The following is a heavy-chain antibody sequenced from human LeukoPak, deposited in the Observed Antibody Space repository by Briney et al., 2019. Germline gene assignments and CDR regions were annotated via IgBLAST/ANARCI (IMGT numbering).Heavy chain of an antibody. V-gene: IGHV1-2*02. D-gene: IGHD2-21*01. CDR3: ASMTSRLWWETYYFDY. CDR1: GYTFTCYY. CDR2: INPNSGGT. J-gene: IGHJ4*02. Sequence: ASVKVSCKASGYTFTCYYMHWVRQAPGQGREWMGWINPNSGGTNYAQKFQGRVTMTRDTSIRTAYMELSRLRSDDKAVYYCASMTSRLWWETYYFDYWGQGTLVTVSS.